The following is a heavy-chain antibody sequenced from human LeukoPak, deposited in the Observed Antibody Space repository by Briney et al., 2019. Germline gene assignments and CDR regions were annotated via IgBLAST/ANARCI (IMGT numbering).Heavy chain of an antibody. CDR2: ISWNSGSI. D-gene: IGHD2-2*01. Sequence: PGGSLRLSCAASGFTFDDYAMHWVRQAPGKGLEWVSGISWNSGSIGYADSVKGRFTISRDNAKNSLYLQMNSLRAEDTAVYYCARDETGYCSSTSCPIYYFDYWGQGTLVTVSS. CDR3: ARDETGYCSSTSCPIYYFDY. V-gene: IGHV3-9*01. CDR1: GFTFDDYA. J-gene: IGHJ4*02.